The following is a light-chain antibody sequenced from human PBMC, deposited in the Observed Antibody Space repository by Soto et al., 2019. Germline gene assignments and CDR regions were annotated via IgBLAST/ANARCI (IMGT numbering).Light chain of an antibody. CDR3: QQTFNNRLS. J-gene: IGKJ4*01. V-gene: IGKV1-39*01. CDR2: HSS. CDR1: QSVSTS. Sequence: DIQMTQSPSSLSASVGARVTITCRASQSVSTSVNWYQQLGGKAPKLLIQHSSTLQSGVPSRFSGSGAGTDFTLTISSLQPEDCATCYCQQTFNNRLSFGGGTKVEIK.